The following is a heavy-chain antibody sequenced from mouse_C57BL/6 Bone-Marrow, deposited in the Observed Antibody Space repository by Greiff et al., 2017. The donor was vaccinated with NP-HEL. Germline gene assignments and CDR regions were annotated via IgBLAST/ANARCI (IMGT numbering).Heavy chain of an antibody. Sequence: VQLQQPGAELVRPGTSVKLSCKASGYTFTSYWMHWVKQRPGQGLEWIGVIDPSDSYTNYNQKFKGKATLTVDTSSSTAYMQLSSLTSEDSAVYYCAREEITTVVATDYFDYWGQGTTLTVSS. J-gene: IGHJ2*01. CDR2: IDPSDSYT. D-gene: IGHD1-1*01. V-gene: IGHV1-59*01. CDR1: GYTFTSYW. CDR3: AREEITTVVATDYFDY.